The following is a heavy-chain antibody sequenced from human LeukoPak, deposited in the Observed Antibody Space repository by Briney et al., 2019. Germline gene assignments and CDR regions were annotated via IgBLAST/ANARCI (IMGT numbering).Heavy chain of an antibody. CDR3: ARGTRRYYDGSGYYYGEFAY. CDR2: VFYSGST. CDR1: DDSIKNYF. D-gene: IGHD3-22*01. Sequence: SETLSLTCTVSDDSIKNYFWTWIRQSPGKGLEWIGYVFYSGSTSYNPSLRSRLTMSVDTSKTQFSLNLKSVTAADTAVYYCARGTRRYYDGSGYYYGEFAYWSQAILVTVPS. J-gene: IGHJ4*02. V-gene: IGHV4-59*01.